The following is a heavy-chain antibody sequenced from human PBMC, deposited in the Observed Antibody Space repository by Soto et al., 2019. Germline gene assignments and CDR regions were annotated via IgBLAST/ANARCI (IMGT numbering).Heavy chain of an antibody. D-gene: IGHD1-1*01. Sequence: GASVKVSCKASGYTFTGHYLHWVRQAPGQGLEWMGIVNPSDGSAFYAQKFQGRVTMTRDTSTSTVYMELTSLRSEDTAVYYCARGGDLVNLERRGNWFDPWGQGTLVTVSS. CDR1: GYTFTGHY. CDR3: ARGGDLVNLERRGNWFDP. CDR2: VNPSDGSA. V-gene: IGHV1-46*01. J-gene: IGHJ5*02.